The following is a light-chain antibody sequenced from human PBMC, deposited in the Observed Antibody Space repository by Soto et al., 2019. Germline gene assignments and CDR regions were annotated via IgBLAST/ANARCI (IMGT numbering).Light chain of an antibody. J-gene: IGLJ3*02. Sequence: QSVLTQPPSVSGAPGQRVTISCTGSSSNIGAGYDVHWYQQLPGTAPKLLVYSNNNRPSGVPDRFSGSKSGTSASLAITGLQADDEDDYYCHSFDSGLSSGVFGGGTKVTVL. V-gene: IGLV1-40*01. CDR2: SNN. CDR3: HSFDSGLSSGV. CDR1: SSNIGAGYD.